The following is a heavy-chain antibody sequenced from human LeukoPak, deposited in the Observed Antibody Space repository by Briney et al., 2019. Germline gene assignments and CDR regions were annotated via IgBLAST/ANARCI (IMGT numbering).Heavy chain of an antibody. CDR3: ARRTHSSSSGLRYYYYMDV. Sequence: SETLSLTCTVSGGSISSYYWSWIRQPPGKGLEWIGYIYTSGSTNYNPSLKSRVTISVDTSKNQFSLKLSSVTAADTAVYYCARRTHSSSSGLRYYYYMDVWGKGTTVTVSS. V-gene: IGHV4-4*09. J-gene: IGHJ6*03. CDR1: GGSISSYY. CDR2: IYTSGST. D-gene: IGHD6-6*01.